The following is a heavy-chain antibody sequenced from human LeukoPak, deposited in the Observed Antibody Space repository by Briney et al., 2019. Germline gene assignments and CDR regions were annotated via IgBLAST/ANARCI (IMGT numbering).Heavy chain of an antibody. CDR1: GFTFSSYA. CDR3: VRGASLAYYMDV. V-gene: IGHV3-30*09. CDR2: ISYDGSNK. Sequence: GGSLRLSCAASGFTFSSYAMHWVRQAPGKGLEWVAVISYDGSNKYYADSVKGRFAISRDDAKNTVHLQMYSLGAEDSAVYYCVRGASLAYYMDVWGKGTTVTVSS. J-gene: IGHJ6*03. D-gene: IGHD3-16*02.